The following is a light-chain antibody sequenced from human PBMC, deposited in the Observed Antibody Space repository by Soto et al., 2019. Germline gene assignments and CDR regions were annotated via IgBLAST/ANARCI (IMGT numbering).Light chain of an antibody. Sequence: QSVLTQPPSVSGAPGQRVTISCTGSSSNIGAGYDVHWYQQLPGTAPKLLIYGNSIRPSGVPDRFSGSKSGTSASLAITGLQAEDEADYYCQYYDSSVSGVFGTGTKLTVL. V-gene: IGLV1-40*01. CDR1: SSNIGAGYD. CDR3: QYYDSSVSGV. J-gene: IGLJ1*01. CDR2: GNS.